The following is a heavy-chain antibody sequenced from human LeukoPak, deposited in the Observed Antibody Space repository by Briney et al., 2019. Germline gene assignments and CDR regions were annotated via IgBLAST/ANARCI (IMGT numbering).Heavy chain of an antibody. CDR1: GYTFTSYY. V-gene: IGHV1-46*01. J-gene: IGHJ4*02. D-gene: IGHD6-6*01. Sequence: ASVKVSCKASGYTFTSYYMHWVRQAPGQGLEWMGIINPSGGSTSYAQKFQGRVTMTRDMSTSTVYMELSRLRSDDTAVYYCARAMSIAARLQTIFDYWGQGTLVIVSS. CDR2: INPSGGST. CDR3: ARAMSIAARLQTIFDY.